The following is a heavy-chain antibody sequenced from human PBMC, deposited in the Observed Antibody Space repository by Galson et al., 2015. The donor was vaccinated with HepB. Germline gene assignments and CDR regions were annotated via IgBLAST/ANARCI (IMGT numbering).Heavy chain of an antibody. Sequence: SETLSLTCTVSGGSISSSNYYWGWIRQPPGKGLEWIGNNFYSGSTYYNPSLKGRVTISVETSKNQLSLKVNSVTAADTAFYYCASGRRDGYRYFDYWGQGTLVTVSS. CDR1: GGSISSSNYY. J-gene: IGHJ4*02. CDR3: ASGRRDGYRYFDY. CDR2: NFYSGST. V-gene: IGHV4-39*01. D-gene: IGHD5-24*01.